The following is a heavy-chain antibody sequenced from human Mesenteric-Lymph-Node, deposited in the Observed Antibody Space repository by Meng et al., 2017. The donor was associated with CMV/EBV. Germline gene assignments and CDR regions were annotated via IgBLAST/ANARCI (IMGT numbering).Heavy chain of an antibody. CDR1: GFTFSSYA. CDR2: IYIDGAT. J-gene: IGHJ4*02. CDR3: LPDVVLVPVSF. D-gene: IGHD2-2*01. V-gene: IGHV3-66*02. Sequence: GGSLRLSCAASGFTFSSYAMHWVRQAPGKGPEWVSVIYIDGATYHADSVRGRFTISRDNSKNTVHLQMNSLRPEDTAVYYCLPDVVLVPVSFWGQGTLVTVSS.